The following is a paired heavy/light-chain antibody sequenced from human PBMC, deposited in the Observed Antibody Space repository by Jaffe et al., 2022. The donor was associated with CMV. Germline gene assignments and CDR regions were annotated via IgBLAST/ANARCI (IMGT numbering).Heavy chain of an antibody. CDR1: GYSFTSYA. J-gene: IGHJ6*03. Sequence: QVQLVQSGAEVKKPGASVMLSCRASGYSFTSYAVHWVRQAPGERLEWMGRINAGNGDTKYSQKLEGRVTFTREPSTSTVYMEMRSLRSEDTSVYFCATEAGRYDFWSGRGYYYYYMDVWGKGTTVTVSS. CDR2: INAGNGDT. D-gene: IGHD3-3*01. CDR3: ATEAGRYDFWSGRGYYYYYMDV. V-gene: IGHV1-3*01.
Light chain of an antibody. CDR1: SSDVGAYDY. V-gene: IGLV2-11*01. CDR3: CSYAGNFWV. CDR2: DVN. J-gene: IGLJ3*02. Sequence: QSALTQPRSVSGSPGQSVTISCTGTSSDVGAYDYVSWYQQHPGRAPRLIIYDVNKRPSGVPDRLSGSKSGNTASLTISGLQADDETDYYCCSYAGNFWVFGGGTKLTVL.